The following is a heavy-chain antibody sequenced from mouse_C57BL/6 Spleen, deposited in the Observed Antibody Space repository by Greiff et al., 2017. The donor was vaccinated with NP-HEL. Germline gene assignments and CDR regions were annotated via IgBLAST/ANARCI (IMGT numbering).Heavy chain of an antibody. D-gene: IGHD1-1*01. J-gene: IGHJ2*01. CDR1: GYTFTDYY. CDR2: INPNNGGT. V-gene: IGHV1-26*01. CDR3: APYYDGSSFFDY. Sequence: EVQLQQSGPELVKPGASVKISCKASGYTFTDYYMNWVKQSHGKSLEWIGDINPNNGGTSYNQKFKGKATLTVDKSSSTAYMELRSLTSEDSAVYDCAPYYDGSSFFDYWGQGTTLTVSS.